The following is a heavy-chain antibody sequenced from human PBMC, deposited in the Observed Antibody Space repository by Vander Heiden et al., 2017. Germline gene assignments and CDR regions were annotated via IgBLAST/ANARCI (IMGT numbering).Heavy chain of an antibody. CDR2: IYYRGST. Sequence: QLQLQESGPGLVKPSETLSLTCTVSGGSFSSSSYYWGWLRPPPGKGLGWIWSIYYRGSTYYNPSLKSRVTISVDTSKTQFSLKLSSVTAADTAVYYCARHLSRQWLVIGSFDPWGQGTLVTVSS. CDR1: GGSFSSSSYY. J-gene: IGHJ5*02. D-gene: IGHD6-19*01. CDR3: ARHLSRQWLVIGSFDP. V-gene: IGHV4-39*01.